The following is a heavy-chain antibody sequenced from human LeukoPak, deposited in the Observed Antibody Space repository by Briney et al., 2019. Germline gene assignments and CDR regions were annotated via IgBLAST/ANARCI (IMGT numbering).Heavy chain of an antibody. CDR3: ARVEGYSYGYPFDY. J-gene: IGHJ4*02. CDR2: IYYSGST. Sequence: SETLSLTCTVSGGSISSSSYYWGWIRQPPGKGLEWIGSIYYSGSTYYNPSLKSRVTISVDTSKNQFSLKLSSVTAADTAVYYCARVEGYSYGYPFDYWGQGTLVTVSS. CDR1: GGSISSSSYY. V-gene: IGHV4-39*07. D-gene: IGHD5-18*01.